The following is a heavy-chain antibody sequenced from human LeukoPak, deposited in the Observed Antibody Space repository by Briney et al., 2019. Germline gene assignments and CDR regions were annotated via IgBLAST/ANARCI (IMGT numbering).Heavy chain of an antibody. CDR2: IDPSDSYT. CDR1: GYSFTSYW. D-gene: IGHD2-15*01. CDR3: ACYSGVLNCFDP. V-gene: IGHV5-10-1*01. Sequence: PGGSLRISCKGSGYSFTSYWISWVRQMPGKGLEWMGRIDPSDSYTNYSPSFQGHVTISADKSISTAYLQWSSLKASDTGMYYCACYSGVLNCFDPWGQGTLVTVSS. J-gene: IGHJ5*02.